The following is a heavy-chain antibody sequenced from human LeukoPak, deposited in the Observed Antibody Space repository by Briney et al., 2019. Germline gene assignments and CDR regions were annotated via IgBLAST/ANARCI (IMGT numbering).Heavy chain of an antibody. CDR1: GGSFSGYY. CDR3: ARGYSRMASYFAV. CDR2: INHSGST. V-gene: IGHV4-34*01. J-gene: IGHJ4*02. Sequence: PSETLSLTCAVYGGSFSGYYWSWIRQPPGKGPGWIGEINHSGSTNYNPSLKSRVTISVDTSNNQFSLKLSSVTAADTAVYYCARGYSRMASYFAVWGQGTLVTVSS. D-gene: IGHD1-26*01.